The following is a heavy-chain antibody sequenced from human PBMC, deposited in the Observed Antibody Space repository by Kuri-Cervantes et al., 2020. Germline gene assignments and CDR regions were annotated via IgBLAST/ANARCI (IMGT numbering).Heavy chain of an antibody. CDR3: ATEGYGSGSYPTDY. CDR1: GFSDFTFSSYT. V-gene: IGHV3-21*01. Sequence: GESLKISCATSGFSDFTFSSYTMNWVRLAPGKGLEWVSSITSTSSKIDYADSVKGRFTISRDNAKNSLYLQMNSLRAEDTAVYYCATEGYGSGSYPTDYWGQGTLVTVSS. D-gene: IGHD3-10*01. J-gene: IGHJ4*02. CDR2: ITSTSSKI.